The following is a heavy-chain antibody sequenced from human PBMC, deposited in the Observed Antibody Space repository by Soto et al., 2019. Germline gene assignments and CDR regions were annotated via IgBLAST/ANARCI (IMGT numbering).Heavy chain of an antibody. CDR2: ISTNGGST. J-gene: IGHJ4*02. V-gene: IGHV3-64D*06. CDR1: GFTFSIYA. Sequence: GASLRHSYLASGFTFSIYAMHWVRQAPGKGLEYVSSISTNGGSTDYADSVKGRFTISRDNSKNTVYLQMSSLRVEDTAVYYCVKGEYYYDSSGHSPFDSWGQGT. D-gene: IGHD3-22*01. CDR3: VKGEYYYDSSGHSPFDS.